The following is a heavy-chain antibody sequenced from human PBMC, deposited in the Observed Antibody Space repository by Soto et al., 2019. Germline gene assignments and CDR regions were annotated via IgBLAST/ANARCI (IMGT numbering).Heavy chain of an antibody. Sequence: SVKVSCKASGGTFSRYAISWVRQAPGQGLEWMGGIIPIFGTANYAQKFQGRVTFTADKSTSTAYMELSSLRSEDTAVYYCARGGIAAATNWFDPWGQGTLVTVSS. D-gene: IGHD6-13*01. CDR2: IIPIFGTA. CDR3: ARGGIAAATNWFDP. J-gene: IGHJ5*02. V-gene: IGHV1-69*06. CDR1: GGTFSRYA.